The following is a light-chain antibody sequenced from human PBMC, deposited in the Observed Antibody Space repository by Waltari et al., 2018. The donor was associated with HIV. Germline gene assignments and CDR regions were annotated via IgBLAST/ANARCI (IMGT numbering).Light chain of an antibody. J-gene: IGLJ3*02. CDR1: SSDVGGYNY. Sequence: QSALTQPRSVSGSPGQSVTISCTGTSSDVGGYNYVSWYQQHPGKAPKLMFYDVSKRPACVPLRFPGSKAGNTASLTISVLQAEDEADFYSCSYAGDYTFRFGGGTKLTVL. CDR3: CSYAGDYTFR. CDR2: DVS. V-gene: IGLV2-11*01.